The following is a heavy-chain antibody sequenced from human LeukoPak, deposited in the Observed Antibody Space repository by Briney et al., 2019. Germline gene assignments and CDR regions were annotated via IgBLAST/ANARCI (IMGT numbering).Heavy chain of an antibody. CDR2: INQDGSRK. J-gene: IGHJ4*02. V-gene: IGHV3-7*01. CDR1: GFTFCRYW. D-gene: IGHD4-11*01. Sequence: GGSLRLSCAASGFTFCRYWMTWVRQTPGKGLEWVANINQDGSRKYHVDSVKGRFTVSRDNAQNSLSLQMNSLRAEDTAVYYCARADYINDYWGQGTLVTVSS. CDR3: ARADYINDY.